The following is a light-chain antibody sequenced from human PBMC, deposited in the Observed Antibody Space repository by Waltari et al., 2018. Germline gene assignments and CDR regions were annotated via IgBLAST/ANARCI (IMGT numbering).Light chain of an antibody. CDR3: AAWDDSLNVV. J-gene: IGLJ2*01. CDR1: SSHIGSNT. V-gene: IGLV1-44*01. Sequence: QSVLPQPPSASGTPGQRVTISCSGSSSHIGSNTVNWYQQLPGTAPKLLIYSNNFRPSGVPDRFSGSKSGTSASLAISGLQSEDEADYYCAAWDDSLNVVFGGGTKLTVL. CDR2: SNN.